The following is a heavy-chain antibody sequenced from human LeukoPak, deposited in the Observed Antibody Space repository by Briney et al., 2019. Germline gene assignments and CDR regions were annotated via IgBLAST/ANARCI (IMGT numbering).Heavy chain of an antibody. J-gene: IGHJ4*02. V-gene: IGHV4-59*01. D-gene: IGHD2-21*02. Sequence: KSSETLSLTCTVSGGSISSYYWSWIRQPPGKGLEWIGYIYYSGSTNYNPSLKSRVTISVDTSKNQFSLKLSSVTAADTAVYYCARERGGDWGTRFDYWGQGTLVTVSS. CDR1: GGSISSYY. CDR3: ARERGGDWGTRFDY. CDR2: IYYSGST.